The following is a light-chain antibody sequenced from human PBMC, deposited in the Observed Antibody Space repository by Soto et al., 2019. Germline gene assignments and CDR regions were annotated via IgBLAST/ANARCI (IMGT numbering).Light chain of an antibody. V-gene: IGLV2-23*01. Sequence: QSALTQPASVSGSPGQSITISCTGTSCDVGTYDLVSWYQHHPGAAPKLIIYEATRRPSGISNRFSGSKSGNTASLTISGLQAEDEADYYCCSFAGSNSWVFGGGTKLTVL. J-gene: IGLJ3*02. CDR2: EAT. CDR1: SCDVGTYDL. CDR3: CSFAGSNSWV.